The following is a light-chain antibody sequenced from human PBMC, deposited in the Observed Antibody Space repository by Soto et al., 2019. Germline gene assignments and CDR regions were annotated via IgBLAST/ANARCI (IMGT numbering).Light chain of an antibody. Sequence: DIQMTQSPSSLSASVGDRVTITCRASQSISTYLNWFHQKPGKAPKLLIYAASTLQSGVPSRFSGSGSGTDFTLTISSLQPEDFATYYCQQSYITPLTFGQGTKVEIK. CDR2: AAS. CDR3: QQSYITPLT. V-gene: IGKV1-39*01. CDR1: QSISTY. J-gene: IGKJ1*01.